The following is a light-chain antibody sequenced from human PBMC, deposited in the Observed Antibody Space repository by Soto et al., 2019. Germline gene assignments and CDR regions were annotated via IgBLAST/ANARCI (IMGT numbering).Light chain of an antibody. CDR3: QQLNSYPLT. V-gene: IGKV3-11*01. CDR1: QSVSSY. Sequence: EIVLTQSPATLSLSPGERATLSCRASQSVSSYLAWYQQRPGQAPRLLIFDASKRATGIPARFSGSGSGTDFTLTISSLQPEDFATYYCQQLNSYPLTFGGGTKVDI. J-gene: IGKJ4*01. CDR2: DAS.